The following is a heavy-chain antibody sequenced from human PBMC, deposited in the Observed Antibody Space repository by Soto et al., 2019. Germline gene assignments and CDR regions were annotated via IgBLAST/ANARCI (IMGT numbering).Heavy chain of an antibody. CDR1: GGTFSGYA. J-gene: IGHJ6*02. CDR2: IIPIFGTA. D-gene: IGHD2-2*01. CDR3: ASLRYCSSTSCYAGRFFNTNGMDV. V-gene: IGHV1-69*13. Sequence: SVKVSCKASGGTFSGYAIGWVRQAPGQGLEWMGGIIPIFGTANYAQKFQGRVTITADESTSTAYMELSSLRSEDTAVYYCASLRYCSSTSCYAGRFFNTNGMDVWGQGTTVTVSS.